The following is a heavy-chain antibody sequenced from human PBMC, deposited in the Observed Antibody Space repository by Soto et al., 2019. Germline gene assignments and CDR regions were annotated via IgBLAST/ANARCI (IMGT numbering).Heavy chain of an antibody. CDR3: ARDSLTQLERQRFDY. V-gene: IGHV1-18*04. D-gene: IGHD1-1*01. Sequence: ASVKVSCKASGYTFTSYGISWVRQAPGQGLEWIGWISAYNGNTNYAQKLQGRVTMTTDTSTSTAYMELRSLRSDDTAVYYCARDSLTQLERQRFDYWGQGTMVTVYS. CDR1: GYTFTSYG. J-gene: IGHJ4*02. CDR2: ISAYNGNT.